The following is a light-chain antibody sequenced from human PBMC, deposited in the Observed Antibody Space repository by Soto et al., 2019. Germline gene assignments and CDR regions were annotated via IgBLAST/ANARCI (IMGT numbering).Light chain of an antibody. Sequence: EIVLTQSPGTLCLSPGERATLSCRASQSVSSSYLAWYQQKPGQAPRLLIYDASNRATGIPARFSGSGSGTDFTLTIDNLEPEDFAVYYCQQRSNWPPITFGQGTRLEIK. CDR3: QQRSNWPPIT. V-gene: IGKV3-11*01. CDR2: DAS. CDR1: QSVSSSY. J-gene: IGKJ5*01.